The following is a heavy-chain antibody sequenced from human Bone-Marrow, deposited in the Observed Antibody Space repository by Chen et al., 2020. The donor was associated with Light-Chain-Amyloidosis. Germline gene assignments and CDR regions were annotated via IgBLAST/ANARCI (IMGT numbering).Heavy chain of an antibody. CDR1: GCTLNTYW. J-gene: IGHJ4*02. CDR2: MPTDVTKT. Sequence: EVQLVESGGALVQPGGSLRLSCAASGCTLNTYWMHWVRQPPGGGLVWVARMPTDVTKTVYADSVKGRFTVSRDDAKDTLYLEMNSLRVEDTGLYFCARDRGRFSYNRGGLDSWGQGTLVTVSS. V-gene: IGHV3-74*01. D-gene: IGHD3-10*01. CDR3: ARDRGRFSYNRGGLDS.